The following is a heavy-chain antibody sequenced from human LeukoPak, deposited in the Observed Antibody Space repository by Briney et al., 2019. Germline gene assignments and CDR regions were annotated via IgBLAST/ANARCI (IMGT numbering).Heavy chain of an antibody. CDR2: ISSSSSYI. CDR1: GFTFSDYY. J-gene: IGHJ4*02. Sequence: GGSLRLSCAASGFTFSDYYINWVRQAPGKGLEWVSSISSSSSYIYYADAVKGRFAISRDNAKNSLYLQMNSLRADDTAVYYCARGRRRLAAAGATPPAPYFDYWGQGTLVTVSS. V-gene: IGHV3-21*01. D-gene: IGHD6-13*01. CDR3: ARGRRRLAAAGATPPAPYFDY.